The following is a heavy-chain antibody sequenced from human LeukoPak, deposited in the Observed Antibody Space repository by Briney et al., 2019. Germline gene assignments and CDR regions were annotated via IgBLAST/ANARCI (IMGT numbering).Heavy chain of an antibody. CDR1: GFTFSTYA. Sequence: PGGSLRLSCAASGFTFSTYAMNWVRQAPGKGLEWVSGTSGNGGSTYYADSVKGRFTISRDNSKNTLYLQMNSLRAEDTAVYYCAKPGPPYYYYYYMDVWGKGTTVTVSS. CDR3: AKPGPPYYYYYYMDV. CDR2: TSGNGGST. J-gene: IGHJ6*03. V-gene: IGHV3-23*01.